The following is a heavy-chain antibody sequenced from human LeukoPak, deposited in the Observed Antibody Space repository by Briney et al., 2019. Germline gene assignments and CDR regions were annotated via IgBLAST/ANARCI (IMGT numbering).Heavy chain of an antibody. V-gene: IGHV3-23*01. Sequence: PGGSLRLSCAASGFIVSSYVMSWVRQAPGKGLEWVSLIRGSGGSTYYADSVRGRCTISRDNSKNTLYLQMNSLRAEDTAVYYCAKDMGYFTGMDVWGQGITVTVSS. J-gene: IGHJ6*02. CDR1: GFIVSSYV. D-gene: IGHD2-8*01. CDR2: IRGSGGST. CDR3: AKDMGYFTGMDV.